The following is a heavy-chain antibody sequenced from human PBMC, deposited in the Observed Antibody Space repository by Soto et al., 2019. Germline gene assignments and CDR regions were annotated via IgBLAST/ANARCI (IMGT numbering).Heavy chain of an antibody. V-gene: IGHV4-59*01. CDR2: IYNSGST. CDR3: AYGDSRGPFDS. CDR1: GGSISSYY. J-gene: IGHJ4*02. D-gene: IGHD4-17*01. Sequence: PETLSLTCTVSGGSISSYYWSSIRQPPGKGLEWIGYIYNSGSTNYNPSLKSRVTISVDTSKNQFSLKLSSVTAADTAVYYCAYGDSRGPFDSWGQGTLVTVSS.